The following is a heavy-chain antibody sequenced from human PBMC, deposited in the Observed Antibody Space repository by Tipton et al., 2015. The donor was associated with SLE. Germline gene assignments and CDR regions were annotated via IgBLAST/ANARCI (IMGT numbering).Heavy chain of an antibody. V-gene: IGHV4-38-2*02. CDR1: GYSINNGFY. CDR2: IFHSGNA. Sequence: TLSLTCTVSGYSINNGFYWGWIRQPPGKGLEWIGYIFHSGNAYYNPSLKSRVTISVDMSRNQFSLRLDSVTVADTALYYCARGEMDVFDIWGQGTVVSVSS. CDR3: ARGEMDVFDI. J-gene: IGHJ3*02.